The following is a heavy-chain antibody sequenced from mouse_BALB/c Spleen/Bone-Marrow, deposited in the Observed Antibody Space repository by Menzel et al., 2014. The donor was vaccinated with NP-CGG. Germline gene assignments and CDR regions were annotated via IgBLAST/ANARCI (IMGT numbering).Heavy chain of an antibody. CDR3: ARDYGYDAVFAWFVY. V-gene: IGHV1S81*02. D-gene: IGHD2-14*01. CDR2: INPSNGRT. CDR1: GYTFTSYW. Sequence: QVQLQQPGAELVKPGASVKLSCKASGYTFTSYWMHWVKQRPGQGLEWIGEINPSNGRTNYNEKFKSKATLTVDKSSSTAYMQLSSLTSEDSAVYDCARDYGYDAVFAWFVYWGQGTLVTVSA. J-gene: IGHJ3*01.